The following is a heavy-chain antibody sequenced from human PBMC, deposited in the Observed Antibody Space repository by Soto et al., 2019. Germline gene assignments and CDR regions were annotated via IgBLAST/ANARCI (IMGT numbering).Heavy chain of an antibody. J-gene: IGHJ6*02. CDR3: AGVFGTIYYYGLDV. CDR2: TYYRAKWYT. D-gene: IGHD1-7*01. V-gene: IGHV6-1*01. Sequence: SQTLSLTCAISGDSVSSNRAAWNWIRQSPSGGLEWLGRTYYRAKWYTDYAESVRSRITINPDTSKNQFSLQLDSVTPEDTAVYYCAGVFGTIYYYGLDVWGQGTTVTVSS. CDR1: GDSVSSNRAA.